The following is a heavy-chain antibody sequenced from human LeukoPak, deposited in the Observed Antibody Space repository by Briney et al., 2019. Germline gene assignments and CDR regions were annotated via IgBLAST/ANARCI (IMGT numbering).Heavy chain of an antibody. Sequence: GGSLRLSCAVSGFTFRTSGMHWVRQAPGKGLEWVAFIQYRGRDKYYADSVKGRFTISRDNSKNTLYMEVNSLRADDTAVYYCAREGGRTVAGTFDTWGQGTLVTVSA. J-gene: IGHJ5*02. D-gene: IGHD6-19*01. V-gene: IGHV3-30*02. CDR3: AREGGRTVAGTFDT. CDR2: IQYRGRDK. CDR1: GFTFRTSG.